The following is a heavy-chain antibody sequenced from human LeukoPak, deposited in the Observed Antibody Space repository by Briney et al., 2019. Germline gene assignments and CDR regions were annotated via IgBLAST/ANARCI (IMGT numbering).Heavy chain of an antibody. CDR2: INPNSGGT. D-gene: IGHD2-21*02. CDR3: ARAPHTAGINWFDP. Sequence: ASVKVSCKASGYTFTGYYIHWARQAPGQGLEWMGWINPNSGGTNYAQKFQGRVTMTRDTSISTAYMELSRLRSDDTAVYYCARAPHTAGINWFDPWGQGTLVTVSS. J-gene: IGHJ5*02. V-gene: IGHV1-2*02. CDR1: GYTFTGYY.